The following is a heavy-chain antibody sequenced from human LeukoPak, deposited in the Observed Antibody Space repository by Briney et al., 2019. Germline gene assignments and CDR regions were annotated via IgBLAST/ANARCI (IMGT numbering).Heavy chain of an antibody. V-gene: IGHV3-7*03. CDR1: GFTFSSYW. CDR3: ARDLIVVVPAAHYYYYGMDV. D-gene: IGHD2-2*01. CDR2: IKQDGSEK. Sequence: PGGSLRLSCAASGFTFSSYWMSWVRQAPGKGLEWVANIKQDGSEKYYVDSVKGRFTISRDNAKNSLYLQMNSLRAEDTAVYYCARDLIVVVPAAHYYYYGMDVWGQGTTVTVSS. J-gene: IGHJ6*02.